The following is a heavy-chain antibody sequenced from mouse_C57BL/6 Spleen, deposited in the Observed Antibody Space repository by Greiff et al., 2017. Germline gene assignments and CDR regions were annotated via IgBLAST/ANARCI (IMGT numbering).Heavy chain of an antibody. Sequence: VQLQQSGAALVRPGTSVTMSCKASGYTFTNYWIGWAKQRPGHGLEWIGDIYPGGGYTNYNEKFKGKATLTADKSSSTAYMQFSSLTYEDSAIYYCALLYYYGSSYPYWYFDVWGTGTTVTVSS. CDR3: ALLYYYGSSYPYWYFDV. D-gene: IGHD1-1*01. V-gene: IGHV1-63*01. J-gene: IGHJ1*03. CDR2: IYPGGGYT. CDR1: GYTFTNYW.